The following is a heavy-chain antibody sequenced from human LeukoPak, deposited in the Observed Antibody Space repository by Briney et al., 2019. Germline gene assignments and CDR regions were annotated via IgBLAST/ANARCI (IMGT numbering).Heavy chain of an antibody. CDR2: ISAYNGNT. CDR3: ARVDGSYLFHAFDI. D-gene: IGHD1-26*01. V-gene: IGHV1-18*01. Sequence: ASVKVSCKASGYTFTSCGISWVRQAPGQGLEWMGWISAYNGNTNYAQKLQGRVTMTTDTSTSTAYMELRSPRSDDTAVYYCARVDGSYLFHAFDIWGQGTMVTVSS. CDR1: GYTFTSCG. J-gene: IGHJ3*02.